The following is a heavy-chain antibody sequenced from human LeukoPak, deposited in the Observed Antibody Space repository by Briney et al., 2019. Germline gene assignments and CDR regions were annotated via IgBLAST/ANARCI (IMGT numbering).Heavy chain of an antibody. CDR2: INPNSGGT. CDR1: GYTFTSYG. Sequence: ASVKVSCKASGYTFTSYGISWVRQAPGQGLEWMGWINPNSGGTNYAQKFQGRVTMTRDTSISTAYMELSRLRSDDTAVYYCAPFNWFDPWGLGTLVTVSS. V-gene: IGHV1-2*02. J-gene: IGHJ5*02. CDR3: APFNWFDP.